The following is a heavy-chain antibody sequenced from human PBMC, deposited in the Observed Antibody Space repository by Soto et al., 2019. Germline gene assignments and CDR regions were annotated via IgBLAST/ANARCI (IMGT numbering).Heavy chain of an antibody. CDR2: ISSSSSTI. J-gene: IGHJ4*02. CDR3: AREGENYGEYYFDY. Sequence: GGSLRLSCAASGFTFSSYSMNWVRQAPGKGLEWVSYISSSSSTIYYADSVKGRFTISRDNAKNSLYLQMNSLRAEDTAVYYCAREGENYGEYYFDYWGQGTLVTVSS. V-gene: IGHV3-48*01. D-gene: IGHD1-7*01. CDR1: GFTFSSYS.